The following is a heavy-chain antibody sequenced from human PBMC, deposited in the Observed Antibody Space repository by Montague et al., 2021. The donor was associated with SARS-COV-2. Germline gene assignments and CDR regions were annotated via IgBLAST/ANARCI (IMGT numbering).Heavy chain of an antibody. Sequence: SETLSLTCTVSGGSISSSSYYWGWIRQAPGKGLEWIGSIYYSGSTYYNPSLKSRVTISVDTSKNQFSLKLSSVTAADTAVYYCARDPSRQPLLYPIGDYYYGMEVWGQGTTVTVSS. CDR3: ARDPSRQPLLYPIGDYYYGMEV. D-gene: IGHD2-2*02. J-gene: IGHJ6*02. CDR2: IYYSGST. CDR1: GGSISSSSYY. V-gene: IGHV4-39*07.